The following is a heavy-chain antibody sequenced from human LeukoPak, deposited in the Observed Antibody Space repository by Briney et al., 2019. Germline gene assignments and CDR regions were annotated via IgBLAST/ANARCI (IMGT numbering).Heavy chain of an antibody. CDR2: IDEDGKTI. Sequence: RSGGSLRLFCAASGFTFNSYWMHWVRHAPGKGLVWVSRIDEDGKTIDYADSVKGRFTISRDNAKDTLYLQMSSLRDEDTAVYYCVSDLCGGDDQWGRGTLVTVSS. J-gene: IGHJ5*02. CDR3: VSDLCGGDDQ. CDR1: GFTFNSYW. D-gene: IGHD3-3*01. V-gene: IGHV3-74*01.